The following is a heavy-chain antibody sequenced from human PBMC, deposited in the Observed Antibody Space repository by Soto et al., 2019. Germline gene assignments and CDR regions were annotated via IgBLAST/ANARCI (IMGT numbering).Heavy chain of an antibody. D-gene: IGHD2-2*01. CDR2: ISYDGSNK. J-gene: IGHJ4*02. Sequence: GGSLRLSCAASGFTFSSYAMRWVRQAPGKGLEWVAVISYDGSNKYYADSVKGRFTISRDNSKNTLYLQMNSLRAEDTAVYYCAREGYQLLWANFDYWGQGALVTGS. CDR1: GFTFSSYA. CDR3: AREGYQLLWANFDY. V-gene: IGHV3-30-3*01.